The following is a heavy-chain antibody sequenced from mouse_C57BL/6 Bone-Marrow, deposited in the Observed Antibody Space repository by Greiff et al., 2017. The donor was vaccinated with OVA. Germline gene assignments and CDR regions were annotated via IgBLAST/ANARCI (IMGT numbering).Heavy chain of an antibody. CDR2: IYPSDSET. CDR1: GYTFTSYW. D-gene: IGHD2-4*01. CDR3: ARGGLRRGYAMDY. Sequence: VQLQQPGAELVRPGSSVKLSCKASGYTFTSYWMDWVKQRPGQGLEWIGNIYPSDSETHYTQQFKDKATLTVDKSSSTAYMQLISLTSEDSAVYYCARGGLRRGYAMDYWGQGTSVTVSA. V-gene: IGHV1-61*01. J-gene: IGHJ4*01.